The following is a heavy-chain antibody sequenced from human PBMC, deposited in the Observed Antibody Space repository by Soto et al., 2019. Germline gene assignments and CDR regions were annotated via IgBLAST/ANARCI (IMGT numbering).Heavy chain of an antibody. D-gene: IGHD3-3*02. CDR1: GYKFGSAW. CDR2: IKPGTSDI. V-gene: IGHV5-51*01. Sequence: GESLKISCNGVGYKFGSAWIGWVRQMPGKGLEWMGIIKPGTSDIRYSPSCRGHVTISADEAVSTAYLQWSSLKASDTAMYYCARQLSHICDSWGQGTLVTVSS. J-gene: IGHJ4*02. CDR3: ARQLSHICDS.